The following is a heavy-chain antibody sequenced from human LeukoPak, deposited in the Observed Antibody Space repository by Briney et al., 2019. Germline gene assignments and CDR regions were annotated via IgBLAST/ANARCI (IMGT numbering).Heavy chain of an antibody. D-gene: IGHD3-3*01. CDR3: ARGSPVLRFLEWSQGPMDV. CDR2: IYHSGNT. CDR1: GGSISSSNW. V-gene: IGHV4-4*02. J-gene: IGHJ6*03. Sequence: SETLSLTCAVSGGSISSSNWWSWVRQPPGKGLEWIGEIYHSGNTNYNPSLKSRVTISVDKSKNQSSLKLSSVTAADTAVYYCARGSPVLRFLEWSQGPMDVWGKGTTVTVSS.